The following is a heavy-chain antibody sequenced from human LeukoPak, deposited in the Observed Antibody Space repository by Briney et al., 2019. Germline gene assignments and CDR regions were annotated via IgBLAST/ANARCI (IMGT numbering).Heavy chain of an antibody. CDR2: IIPIFGTA. CDR3: ARGLEQWLVRNYYYYGMDV. Sequence: GASVKVSCKASGGTFISYAISWVRQAPGQGLEWMGGIIPIFGTANYAQKFQGRVTITADESTSTAYMELSSLRSEDTAVYYCARGLEQWLVRNYYYYGMDVWGQGTTVTVSS. D-gene: IGHD6-19*01. CDR1: GGTFISYA. V-gene: IGHV1-69*13. J-gene: IGHJ6*02.